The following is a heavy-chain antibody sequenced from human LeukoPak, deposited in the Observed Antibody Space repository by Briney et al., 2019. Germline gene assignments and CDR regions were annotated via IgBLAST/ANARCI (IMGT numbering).Heavy chain of an antibody. Sequence: SETLSLTCAVYGGSFSGYYWSWIRQPPGKGLEWIGEINHSGSTNYNPSLKSRVTISVDTSKNQFSLKLSSVTAADTAVYYCARALARYYYDSSGYPDYWAQGTLVTVSS. CDR1: GGSFSGYY. CDR3: ARALARYYYDSSGYPDY. D-gene: IGHD3-22*01. V-gene: IGHV4-34*01. J-gene: IGHJ4*02. CDR2: INHSGST.